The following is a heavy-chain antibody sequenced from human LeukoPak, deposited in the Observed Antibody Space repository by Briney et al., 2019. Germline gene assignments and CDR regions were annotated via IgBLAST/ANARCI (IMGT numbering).Heavy chain of an antibody. Sequence: PGGSLRLSCAASGFTFSTYWMSWVRQAPGKGLEWVANIKLDGSETYSVDSVKGRFTISTDNAKKSLYLQMNSLRAEDTAVYYCARDAYSGSYYFDYWGQGTLVTASS. V-gene: IGHV3-7*01. CDR3: ARDAYSGSYYFDY. CDR1: GFTFSTYW. J-gene: IGHJ4*02. CDR2: IKLDGSET. D-gene: IGHD1-26*01.